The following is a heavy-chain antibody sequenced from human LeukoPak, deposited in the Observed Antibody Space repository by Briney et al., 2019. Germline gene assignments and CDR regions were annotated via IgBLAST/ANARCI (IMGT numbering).Heavy chain of an antibody. D-gene: IGHD4-17*01. CDR1: GGSISSGGYS. V-gene: IGHV4-30-2*01. Sequence: SETLSLTCAVSGGSISSGGYSWSWIRQPPGKGLEWIGYIYHSGSTYYNPSLKSRVTISVDRSKNQFSLKLSSVTAADTAVYYCARDDYSDTRDWYFDLWGRGTLVTVSS. CDR3: ARDDYSDTRDWYFDL. J-gene: IGHJ2*01. CDR2: IYHSGST.